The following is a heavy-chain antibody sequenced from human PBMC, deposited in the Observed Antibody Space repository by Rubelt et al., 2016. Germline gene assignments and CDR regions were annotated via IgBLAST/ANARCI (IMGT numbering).Heavy chain of an antibody. V-gene: IGHV4-34*01. J-gene: IGHJ5*02. Sequence: QVQLQQWGAGLLKPSETLSLTCAVYGGSFSGYYWSWIRQPPGKGLEWIGEINHSGSTNYNPSLKSRVTISVDTSKNQFSLKLSSVTAADTAVYYCARVHEITSSIGWFDPWGQGILVTVSS. CDR3: ARVHEITSSIGWFDP. D-gene: IGHD6-13*01. CDR1: GGSFSGYY. CDR2: INHSGST.